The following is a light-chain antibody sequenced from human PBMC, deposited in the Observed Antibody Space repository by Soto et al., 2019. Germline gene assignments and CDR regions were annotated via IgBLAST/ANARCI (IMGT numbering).Light chain of an antibody. CDR1: SSDVGGYNY. V-gene: IGLV2-8*02. CDR2: EVN. J-gene: IGLJ1*01. Sequence: QSALTQPPSASRSPGQSVTVSCTGTSSDVGGYNYVSWYQQYPGKAPQLVIYEVNKRPSGVPDRFSGSKSGNTASLTVSGLQAEDEADYYCSSYVGTKSYVFGTGTQLTVL. CDR3: SSYVGTKSYV.